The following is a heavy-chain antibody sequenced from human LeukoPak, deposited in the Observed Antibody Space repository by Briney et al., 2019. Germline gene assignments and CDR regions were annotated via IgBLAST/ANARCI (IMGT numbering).Heavy chain of an antibody. Sequence: ASVKVSCKASGYTFTSYAMHWVRQAPGQRLEWMGWINAGNGNTKYSQKFQGRVTITRDTSASTAYMELSSLRSEDTAVYYCAVKWQQLVSVFGYWGQGTLVTVSS. V-gene: IGHV1-3*01. CDR1: GYTFTSYA. D-gene: IGHD6-13*01. CDR3: AVKWQQLVSVFGY. CDR2: INAGNGNT. J-gene: IGHJ4*02.